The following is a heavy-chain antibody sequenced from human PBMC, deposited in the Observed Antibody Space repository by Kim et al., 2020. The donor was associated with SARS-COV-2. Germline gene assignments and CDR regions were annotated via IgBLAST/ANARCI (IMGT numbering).Heavy chain of an antibody. Sequence: ASVKVSCKASGYTFNSYGISWVRQAPGQGLEWMGWISAYNGNTNYAQKLQGRVTMTTDTSTSTAYMELRSLRSDDTAVYYCARDRDLEWWGDWFDPWGQGTLVTVSS. CDR2: ISAYNGNT. CDR1: GYTFNSYG. CDR3: ARDRDLEWWGDWFDP. J-gene: IGHJ5*02. D-gene: IGHD3-3*01. V-gene: IGHV1-18*04.